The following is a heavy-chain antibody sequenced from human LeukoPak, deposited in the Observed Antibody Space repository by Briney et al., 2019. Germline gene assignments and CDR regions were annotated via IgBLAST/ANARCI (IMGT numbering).Heavy chain of an antibody. J-gene: IGHJ4*02. V-gene: IGHV3-74*01. CDR2: INSDGRST. Sequence: QPGGSLRLSCAASGFTFSSYWMHWVRHVPGKGLVWVSRINSDGRSTIYADSVKGRFTISRDNAKNTLYLQMNSLTAEDTAVYYCARVAYGSSWYVDYWGQGNLVTVSS. D-gene: IGHD6-13*01. CDR1: GFTFSSYW. CDR3: ARVAYGSSWYVDY.